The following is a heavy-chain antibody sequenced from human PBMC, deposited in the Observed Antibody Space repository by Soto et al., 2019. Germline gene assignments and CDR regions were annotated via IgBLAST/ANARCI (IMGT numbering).Heavy chain of an antibody. CDR2: INHSGST. V-gene: IGHV4-34*01. D-gene: IGHD6-13*01. J-gene: IGHJ4*02. CDR3: ARGASSSQGGYFDY. CDR1: GGSFSGYY. Sequence: QVQLQQWGAGLLKPSETLSLTYAVYGGSFSGYYWSWIRQPPGKGLEWIGEINHSGSTNYNPSLKSRVTISVDTSKNQFSLKLSSVTAADTAVYYCARGASSSQGGYFDYWGQGTLVTVSS.